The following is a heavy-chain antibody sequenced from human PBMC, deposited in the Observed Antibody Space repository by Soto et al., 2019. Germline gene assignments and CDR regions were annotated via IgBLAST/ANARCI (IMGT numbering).Heavy chain of an antibody. CDR1: GGSISSSSYF. CDR3: ARHPSDFWFDP. V-gene: IGHV4-39*01. Sequence: PSETLSLTCSFSGGSISSSSYFWGWIRQPPGKGLEWIGSIYNSGSTYYNPSLKSRVTVSVDTSKNQFSLKLSSVTAADTAVYYCARHPSDFWFDPWGQGTLVTVSS. J-gene: IGHJ5*02. CDR2: IYNSGST. D-gene: IGHD2-21*02.